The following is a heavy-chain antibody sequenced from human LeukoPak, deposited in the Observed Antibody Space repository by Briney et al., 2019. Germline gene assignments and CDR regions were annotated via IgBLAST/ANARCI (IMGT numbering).Heavy chain of an antibody. CDR2: INPSAGST. CDR3: ATGVPSPNDY. J-gene: IGHJ4*02. V-gene: IGHV1-46*01. CDR1: GYTFTKYY. Sequence: ASVKVSCKASGYTFTKYYIHWVRQAPGQGLEWMGIINPSAGSTNYAQKFQGRVTLTRDTSTSTVYMNVSNLRSEDTAVYYCATGVPSPNDYWGQGTLVTVSS. D-gene: IGHD2-2*01.